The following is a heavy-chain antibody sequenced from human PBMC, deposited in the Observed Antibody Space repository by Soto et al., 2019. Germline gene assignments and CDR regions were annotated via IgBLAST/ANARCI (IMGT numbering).Heavy chain of an antibody. CDR3: AREFGSGYLPIDL. J-gene: IGHJ2*01. Sequence: EVQLVESGGGLVQPGGSLSLSCAASGFTSSSYWMHWVRQGPGKGLVWVSRINGDGTTTNYADSVKGRFTISRDNAKNTLYLQMNSLRAEDTAVYYCAREFGSGYLPIDLWGCGTLVTVSS. D-gene: IGHD3-22*01. CDR2: INGDGTTT. V-gene: IGHV3-74*01. CDR1: GFTSSSYW.